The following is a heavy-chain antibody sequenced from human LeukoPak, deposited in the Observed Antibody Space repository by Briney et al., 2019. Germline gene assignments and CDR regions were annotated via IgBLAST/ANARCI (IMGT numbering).Heavy chain of an antibody. D-gene: IGHD4-4*01. CDR2: INPNSGGT. V-gene: IGHV1-2*02. CDR3: ASTVSHPYGMDV. Sequence: ASVKVSCKASGYTFTSYDINWVRQAPGQGLEWMGWINPNSGGTNYAQNFQGRATMTRDTSISTAYMELSRLRSDDTAVCYCASTVSHPYGMDVWGQGTTVTVS. J-gene: IGHJ6*02. CDR1: GYTFTSYD.